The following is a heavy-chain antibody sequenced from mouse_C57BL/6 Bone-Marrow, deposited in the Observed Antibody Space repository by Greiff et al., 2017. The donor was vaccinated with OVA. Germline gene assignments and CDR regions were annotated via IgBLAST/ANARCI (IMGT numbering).Heavy chain of an antibody. CDR1: GFTFSDYY. Sequence: EVQLVESGGGLVQPGGSLKLSCAASGFTFSDYYMYWVRQTPEKRLEWVAYISNGGGSTYYPDTVKGRFTISRDNAKNTLYLQMSRLKSEDTAMYYCARRGTVVADYYAMDYWGQGTSVTVSS. V-gene: IGHV5-12*01. J-gene: IGHJ4*01. CDR3: ARRGTVVADYYAMDY. CDR2: ISNGGGST. D-gene: IGHD1-1*01.